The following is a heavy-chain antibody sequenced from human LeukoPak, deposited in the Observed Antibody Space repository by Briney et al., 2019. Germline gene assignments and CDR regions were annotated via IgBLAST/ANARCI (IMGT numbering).Heavy chain of an antibody. D-gene: IGHD2-15*01. CDR3: ARGGSWHYFDY. CDR1: GFTFSSYS. V-gene: IGHV3-48*01. CDR2: ISSSSSTI. J-gene: IGHJ4*02. Sequence: PGGSLRLSCAASGFTFSSYSMNWVRQAPGKGLEWVSYISSSSSTIYYADSVKGRFTISRDNAKNSLYLQMNSLRAEDTAVYYCARGGSWHYFDYWGQGTLVTVSS.